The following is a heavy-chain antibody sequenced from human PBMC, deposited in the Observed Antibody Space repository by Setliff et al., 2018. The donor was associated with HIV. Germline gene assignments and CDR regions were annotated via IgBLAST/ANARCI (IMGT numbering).Heavy chain of an antibody. CDR3: AGDYLYYNLYNGSSVYCMDF. J-gene: IGHJ6*02. D-gene: IGHD3-3*01. CDR1: GFTFRNYN. CDR2: ISIGSGGAI. V-gene: IGHV3-21*01. Sequence: GGSLRLSCAASGFTFRNYNFNWVRQAPGKGLEWVSSISIGSGGAIDYADSAQGRFTISRDNTKNSLYLHMNSLRVEDTAVYYCAGDYLYYNLYNGSSVYCMDFWGQGTMVTVSS.